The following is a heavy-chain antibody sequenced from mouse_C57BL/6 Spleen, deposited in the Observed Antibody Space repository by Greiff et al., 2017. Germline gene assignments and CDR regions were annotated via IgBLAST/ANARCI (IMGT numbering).Heavy chain of an antibody. J-gene: IGHJ1*03. CDR2: IDPEDGET. D-gene: IGHD1-1*01. Sequence: VQLQQSGAELVKPGASVKLSCTASGFNIKDYYMHWVKQRTEQGLEWIGRIDPEDGETTYAPNFQGKATITADTSSNPAYLQLSSLTSEDTAVYYCARSFYYGSSYDWYFDVWGTGTTVTVSS. CDR3: ARSFYYGSSYDWYFDV. CDR1: GFNIKDYY. V-gene: IGHV14-2*01.